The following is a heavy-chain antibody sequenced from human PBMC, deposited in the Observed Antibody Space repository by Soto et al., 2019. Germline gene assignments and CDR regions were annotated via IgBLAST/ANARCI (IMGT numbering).Heavy chain of an antibody. CDR1: GFTFSSYG. CDR2: ISYDGSNK. CDR3: AKEGNGDYVGGADY. J-gene: IGHJ4*02. V-gene: IGHV3-30*18. D-gene: IGHD4-17*01. Sequence: QVQLVESGGGVVQPGRSLRLSCAASGFTFSSYGMHWVRQAPGKGLEWVAVISYDGSNKYYADSVKGRFTISRDNSKNALYLQMNSLRAEDTAGYYCAKEGNGDYVGGADYWGQGTLVTVSS.